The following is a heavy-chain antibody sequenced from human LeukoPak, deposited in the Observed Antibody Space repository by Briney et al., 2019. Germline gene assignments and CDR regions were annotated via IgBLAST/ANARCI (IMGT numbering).Heavy chain of an antibody. Sequence: KPSEPLSHTHTVSGGSISSHYWRWLRPPPGKGLEQPGHLYYSGSTNYNPSLKSRVTIAVDASKNQFSLRLSSVTAADTAVYYCARTAAALLLGYYYYYMVVWGKGTTVT. J-gene: IGHJ6*03. V-gene: IGHV4-59*11. CDR2: LYYSGST. CDR1: GGSISSHY. D-gene: IGHD2-2*01. CDR3: ARTAAALLLGYYYYYMVV.